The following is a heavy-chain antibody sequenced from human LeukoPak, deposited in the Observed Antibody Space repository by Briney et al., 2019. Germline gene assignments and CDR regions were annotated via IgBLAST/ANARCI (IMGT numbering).Heavy chain of an antibody. D-gene: IGHD2-15*01. V-gene: IGHV1-8*01. Sequence: ASVKVSCKASGYTFTSYDINWVRQATGQGLEWMGWMNPNSGNTGYAQKFQGRVTMTRNTSISTAYMELSSLRSEDMAVYYCARGVGYCSGGSCYYNWFDPWGQGTLVTVSS. CDR3: ARGVGYCSGGSCYYNWFDP. CDR1: GYTFTSYD. CDR2: MNPNSGNT. J-gene: IGHJ5*02.